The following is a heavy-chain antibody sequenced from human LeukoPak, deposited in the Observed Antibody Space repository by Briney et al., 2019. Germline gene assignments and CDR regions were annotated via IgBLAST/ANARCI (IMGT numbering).Heavy chain of an antibody. J-gene: IGHJ3*02. Sequence: SETLSLTCVVSGGSISSSNWWSWVRQPPGKGLEWIGEIYHSGSTNYNPSLKSRVTISVDKSKNQFSLKLNSVTAADTAVYYCAKSNGYGLVDIWGQGPMVTVSS. CDR2: IYHSGST. CDR3: AKSNGYGLVDI. D-gene: IGHD3-10*01. CDR1: GGSISSSNW. V-gene: IGHV4-4*02.